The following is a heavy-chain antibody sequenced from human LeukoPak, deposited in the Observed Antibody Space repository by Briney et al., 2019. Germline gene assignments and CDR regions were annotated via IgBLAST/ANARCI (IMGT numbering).Heavy chain of an antibody. CDR2: MSSSSSYI. CDR3: ATDPRYYYDSSGYYYPYYFDY. Sequence: GGSLRLSCAASGFTFSSYSINWVRQAPGQGLEWVSSMSSSSSYISYADSGKGRFTISRDHAKNSLYLQMNSLRAEDTAVYYCATDPRYYYDSSGYYYPYYFDYWGQGTLVTVSS. V-gene: IGHV3-21*01. J-gene: IGHJ4*02. D-gene: IGHD3-22*01. CDR1: GFTFSSYS.